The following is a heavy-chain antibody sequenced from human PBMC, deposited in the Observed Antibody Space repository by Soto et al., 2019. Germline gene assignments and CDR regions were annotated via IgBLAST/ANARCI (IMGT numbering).Heavy chain of an antibody. D-gene: IGHD3-22*01. CDR3: ASSNYYDSSGLSWFDP. V-gene: IGHV4-31*03. J-gene: IGHJ5*02. CDR1: GGSISSGGYY. CDR2: IYYSGST. Sequence: PSETLSLTCTVSGGSISSGGYYWSWIRQHPGKGLEWIGYIYYSGSTYYNPSLKSRVTISVDTSKNQFSLKLSSVTAADTAVYYCASSNYYDSSGLSWFDPWGQGTLVTVSS.